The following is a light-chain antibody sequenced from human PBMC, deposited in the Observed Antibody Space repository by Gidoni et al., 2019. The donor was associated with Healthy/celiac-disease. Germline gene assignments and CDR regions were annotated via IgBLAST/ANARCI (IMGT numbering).Light chain of an antibody. Sequence: APGSGSPGERAPPSCRASQIVSSNLAWYQQKPGQAPRLLIYGASTRATGIPARFSGSGSGTEFTLTISSLQSEDFAVYYCQQYNNWPPVTFGQGTKLEIK. CDR3: QQYNNWPPVT. CDR1: QIVSSN. V-gene: IGKV3-15*01. J-gene: IGKJ2*01. CDR2: GAS.